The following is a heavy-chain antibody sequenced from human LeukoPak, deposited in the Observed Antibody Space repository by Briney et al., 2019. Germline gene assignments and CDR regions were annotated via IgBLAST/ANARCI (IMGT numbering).Heavy chain of an antibody. Sequence: GASVKVSCKASGYTFTGYYMHWVRQAPGQGLEWMGWMNPNSGNTGYAQKFQGRVTMTRNTSITTAYMELSSLRSEDTAVYYCARGFLEWLVRSYHNWFDPWGQGTLVTVSS. CDR1: GYTFTGYY. D-gene: IGHD3-3*01. V-gene: IGHV1-8*02. J-gene: IGHJ5*02. CDR3: ARGFLEWLVRSYHNWFDP. CDR2: MNPNSGNT.